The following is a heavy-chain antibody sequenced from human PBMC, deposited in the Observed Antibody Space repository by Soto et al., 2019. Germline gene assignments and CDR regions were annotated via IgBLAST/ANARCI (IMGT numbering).Heavy chain of an antibody. CDR3: AREPATAKPEGVDF. CDR1: GYTFSDYY. D-gene: IGHD1-1*01. CDR2: INPNSGGT. J-gene: IGHJ4*02. V-gene: IGHV1-2*02. Sequence: ASVKVSCKASGYTFSDYYIHWVRQAPGQGLEWMGWINPNSGGTKYAPKFQGGVTMTRDTSITTAYMELSRLGSGDTAVYYCAREPATAKPEGVDFWSQGTLVTVSS.